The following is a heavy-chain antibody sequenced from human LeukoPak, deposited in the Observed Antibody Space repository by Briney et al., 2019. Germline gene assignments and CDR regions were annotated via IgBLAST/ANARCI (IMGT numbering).Heavy chain of an antibody. J-gene: IGHJ4*02. CDR3: ARAYTMASYYFDY. V-gene: IGHV4-39*07. CDR1: GDSISSSSYY. D-gene: IGHD5-24*01. CDR2: IYYSGST. Sequence: SETLSLTCSVSGDSISSSSYYWGWIRQPPGKGLEWIGSIYYSGSTYYNPSLKSRVTISVDTSKNHFSLNLNSVTAADTAVYYCARAYTMASYYFDYWGQGTLVTVSS.